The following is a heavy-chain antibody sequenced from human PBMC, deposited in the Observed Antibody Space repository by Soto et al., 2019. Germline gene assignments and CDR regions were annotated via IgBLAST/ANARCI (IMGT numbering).Heavy chain of an antibody. V-gene: IGHV5-51*01. Sequence: GESLKISCKGSGYSFTSYWIGWVRQMPGKGLEWMGIIYPGDSDTRYSPSFQGQVTISADKSISTAYLQWSSLKASDTAMYYCARHKSGYCSGGSCPTYYYGMDVWGQGTTVTVSS. CDR3: ARHKSGYCSGGSCPTYYYGMDV. J-gene: IGHJ6*02. D-gene: IGHD2-15*01. CDR2: IYPGDSDT. CDR1: GYSFTSYW.